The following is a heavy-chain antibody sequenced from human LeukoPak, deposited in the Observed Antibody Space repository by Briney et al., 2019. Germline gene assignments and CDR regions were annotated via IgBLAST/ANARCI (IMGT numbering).Heavy chain of an antibody. CDR2: ISYDGSNK. CDR1: GFTFSSYA. J-gene: IGHJ4*02. D-gene: IGHD2-15*01. V-gene: IGHV3-30-3*01. Sequence: GGSLRLSCAASGFTFSSYAMHWVRLAPGKGLEWVAVISYDGSNKYYADSVKGRFTISRDNSKNTLYLQMNSLRAEDTAVYYCARDPGGVVVAGYFDYWGQGTLVTVSS. CDR3: ARDPGGVVVAGYFDY.